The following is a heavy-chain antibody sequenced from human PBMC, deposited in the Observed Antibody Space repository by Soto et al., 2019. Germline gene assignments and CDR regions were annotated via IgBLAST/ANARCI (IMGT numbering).Heavy chain of an antibody. J-gene: IGHJ4*02. CDR3: ARSIVVVTALAY. CDR1: GYTFTSYA. D-gene: IGHD2-21*02. CDR2: INAGNGNT. Sequence: QVQLVQSGAEEKKPGASVKVSCKASGYTFTSYAMHWLRQAPGQRLEWMGWINAGNGNTKYSQKFQGRVTITRDTSASTAYMELSSLRSEDTAVYYCARSIVVVTALAYWGQGTLVTVSS. V-gene: IGHV1-3*05.